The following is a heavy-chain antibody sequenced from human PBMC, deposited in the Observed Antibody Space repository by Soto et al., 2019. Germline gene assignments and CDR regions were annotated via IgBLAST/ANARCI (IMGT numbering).Heavy chain of an antibody. V-gene: IGHV3-23*01. D-gene: IGHD3-22*01. CDR3: AKVLSYYYGLFDP. Sequence: PGVNLRLSCTASGFKFSDYAITWVRQAPGEGLEWVSVISGSGGVTYFADSVKGRFTVSRDNSKNTVFLQLSNVRAEDSAMYFCAKVLSYYYGLFDPWGLGTLVIVHS. J-gene: IGHJ5*02. CDR1: GFKFSDYA. CDR2: ISGSGGVT.